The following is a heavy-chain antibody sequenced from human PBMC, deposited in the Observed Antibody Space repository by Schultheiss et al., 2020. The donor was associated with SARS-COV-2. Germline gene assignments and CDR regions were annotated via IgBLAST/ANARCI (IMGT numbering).Heavy chain of an antibody. J-gene: IGHJ4*02. CDR2: IWYEGINQ. CDR1: GFTFSSYA. Sequence: GGSLRLSCAASGFTFSSYAMHWVRQAPGKGLEWVAVIWYEGINQYYADSVKGRFTISRDNSKNTLYLQINSLRAEDTAVYYCAKDFDFWSGTDYWGQGTLVTVSS. D-gene: IGHD3-3*01. CDR3: AKDFDFWSGTDY. V-gene: IGHV3-33*06.